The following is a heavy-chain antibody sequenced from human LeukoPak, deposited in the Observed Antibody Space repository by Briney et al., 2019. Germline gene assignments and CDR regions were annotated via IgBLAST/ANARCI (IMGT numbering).Heavy chain of an antibody. D-gene: IGHD2-15*01. CDR3: AKGLVAATDGDY. Sequence: GGSLRLSCAASGFTFSSYAMSWVRQAPGKGLEWVSAISGSGGSTYYADSVKGRFTISRDNTKNTLYLQMNSLRAEDTAVYYCAKGLVAATDGDYWGQGTLVTVSS. V-gene: IGHV3-23*01. J-gene: IGHJ4*02. CDR2: ISGSGGST. CDR1: GFTFSSYA.